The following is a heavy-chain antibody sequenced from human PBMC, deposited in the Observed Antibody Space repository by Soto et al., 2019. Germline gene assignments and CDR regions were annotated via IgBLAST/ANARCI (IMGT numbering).Heavy chain of an antibody. Sequence: QVQLVQSGAEVKKPGASVKVSCKASGYTFTSYGISWVRQAPGQGLEWMGWISAYNGNTNCAQKLQGRVTMTTHTTTSTDYMELRSLSSDDRAVYYCARDPLFTMIGSGFDPWGQGTLVTVSS. CDR2: ISAYNGNT. CDR3: ARDPLFTMIGSGFDP. D-gene: IGHD3-22*01. V-gene: IGHV1-18*01. CDR1: GYTFTSYG. J-gene: IGHJ5*02.